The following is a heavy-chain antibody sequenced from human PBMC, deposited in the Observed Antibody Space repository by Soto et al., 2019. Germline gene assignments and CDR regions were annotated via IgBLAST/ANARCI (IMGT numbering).Heavy chain of an antibody. D-gene: IGHD6-13*01. CDR3: ARDRSTSWHNYYYYGMDV. J-gene: IGHJ6*02. CDR2: IYYSGST. V-gene: IGHV4-59*01. Sequence: SETLSVTWTVSGGSLNRYYWSWIRQPPGKGLEWIGYIYYSGSTNYNSSLKSRVTISVDTSKNQFSLKLSSVTAADTAVYYCARDRSTSWHNYYYYGMDVWGQGTTVTVS. CDR1: GGSLNRYY.